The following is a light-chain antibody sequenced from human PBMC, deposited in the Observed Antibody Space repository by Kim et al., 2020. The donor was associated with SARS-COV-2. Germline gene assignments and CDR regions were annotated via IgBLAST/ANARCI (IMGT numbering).Light chain of an antibody. J-gene: IGLJ2*01. CDR1: KLGDKY. CDR3: QAWDNATVV. CDR2: QDL. Sequence: SVSPGQTASITCSGDKLGDKYVCWYQQKPGQSPVLIIYQDLKRPSGIPERFSGSNSGSTATLTISGTQASDEGDYYCQAWDNATVVFGGGTQLTVL. V-gene: IGLV3-1*01.